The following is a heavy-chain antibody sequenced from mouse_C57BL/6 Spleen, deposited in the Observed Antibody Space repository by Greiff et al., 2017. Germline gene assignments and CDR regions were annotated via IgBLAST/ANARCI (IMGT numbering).Heavy chain of an antibody. D-gene: IGHD1-1*01. CDR2: IDPSDGET. Sequence: QVQLQQPGAELVRPGSSVKLSCKASGYTFTSYWMHWVKQRPIQGLEWIGNIDPSDGETPYNQKFKDKATLTVDKSSSTAYMQLSRLTSEDSAVYDCARSRVNYYGSNYFDYWGQGTTRTVSS. CDR3: ARSRVNYYGSNYFDY. CDR1: GYTFTSYW. J-gene: IGHJ2*01. V-gene: IGHV1-52*01.